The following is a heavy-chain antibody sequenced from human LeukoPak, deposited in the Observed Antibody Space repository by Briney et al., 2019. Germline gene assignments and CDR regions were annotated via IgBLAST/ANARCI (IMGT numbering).Heavy chain of an antibody. CDR3: AELGITMIGGV. D-gene: IGHD3-10*02. J-gene: IGHJ6*04. CDR2: IGGDGRRK. V-gene: IGHV3-7*01. Sequence: PGGSLRLSCVASGLTFSSQWVTWVRQAPGKGLEWLANIGGDGRRKFYEDSVEGRFTISRDNAESSLYLQMNSLRAEDTAVYYCAELGITMIGGVWGKGTTVTISS. CDR1: GLTFSSQW.